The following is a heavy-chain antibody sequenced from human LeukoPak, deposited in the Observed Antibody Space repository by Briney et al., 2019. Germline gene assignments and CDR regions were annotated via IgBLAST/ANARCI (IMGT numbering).Heavy chain of an antibody. Sequence: GGSLRLSCAASGFTFSSYGMHWVRQAPGKGLEGVAFIRYDGSNKYYADSVNGRFTISRDNSKNTLYLQMNSLRAEDTAVYYCAKEVPAMDYWGQGTLVTVSS. CDR1: GFTFSSYG. J-gene: IGHJ4*02. V-gene: IGHV3-30*02. CDR3: AKEVPAMDY. CDR2: IRYDGSNK.